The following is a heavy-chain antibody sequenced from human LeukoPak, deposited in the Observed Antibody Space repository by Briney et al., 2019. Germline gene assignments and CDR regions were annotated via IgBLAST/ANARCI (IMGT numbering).Heavy chain of an antibody. J-gene: IGHJ4*02. V-gene: IGHV4-59*01. CDR1: GGSISSYY. CDR2: IYYSGST. D-gene: IGHD1-26*01. CDR3: ARVVGAYNIDY. Sequence: PSETLSLTCTVSGGSISSYYWSWIRQPPGKGLEWIGYIYYSGSTNYNPSLKSRVTISVDTSKNQFSLKLSSVTAADTAVYYCARVVGAYNIDYWGQGTLVTVSS.